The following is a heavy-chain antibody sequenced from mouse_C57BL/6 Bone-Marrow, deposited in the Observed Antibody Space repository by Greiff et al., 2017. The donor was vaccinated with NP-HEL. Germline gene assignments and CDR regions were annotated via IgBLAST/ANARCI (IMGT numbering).Heavy chain of an antibody. V-gene: IGHV1-19*01. CDR2: INPYNGGT. D-gene: IGHD1-1*01. J-gene: IGHJ3*01. CDR1: GYTFTDYY. CDR3: ARRGYYGSSQFAY. Sequence: VQLKESGPVLVKPGASVKMSCKASGYTFTDYYMNWVKQSHGKSLEWIGVINPYNGGTSYNQKFKGKATLTVDKSSSTAYMELNSLTSEDSAVYYCARRGYYGSSQFAYWGQGTLVTVSA.